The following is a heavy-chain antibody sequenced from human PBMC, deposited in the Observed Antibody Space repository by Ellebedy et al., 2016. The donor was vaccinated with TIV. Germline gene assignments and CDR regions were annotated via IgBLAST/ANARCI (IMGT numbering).Heavy chain of an antibody. V-gene: IGHV5-51*01. D-gene: IGHD7-27*01. CDR3: ARHTNWGTPLRYYYMDV. Sequence: GESLKISXKGSGYSFTSYWIGWVRQMPGKGLEWMGIIYPGDSDTRYSPSFQGQVTISADKSISTAYLQWSSLKASDTAMYYCARHTNWGTPLRYYYMDVWGKGTTVTVSS. J-gene: IGHJ6*03. CDR2: IYPGDSDT. CDR1: GYSFTSYW.